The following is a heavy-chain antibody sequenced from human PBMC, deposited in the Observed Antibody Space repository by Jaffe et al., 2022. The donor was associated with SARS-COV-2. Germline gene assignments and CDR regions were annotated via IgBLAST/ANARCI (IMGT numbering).Heavy chain of an antibody. Sequence: QVQLVESGGGVVQPGRSLRLSCAASGFIFSSYGMHWVRQPPGKGLEWVAALWYDGGNEYYADSVKGRFTVSRDNPKNTLYVQMNSLRAEDTAVYYCARDYRYQLLSGQGLAPDYWGQGTLVTVSS. V-gene: IGHV3-33*01. CDR1: GFIFSSYG. D-gene: IGHD2-2*01. CDR3: ARDYRYQLLSGQGLAPDY. CDR2: LWYDGGNE. J-gene: IGHJ4*02.